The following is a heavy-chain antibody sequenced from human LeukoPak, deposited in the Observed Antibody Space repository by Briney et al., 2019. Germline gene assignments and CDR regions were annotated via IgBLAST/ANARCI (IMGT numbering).Heavy chain of an antibody. V-gene: IGHV3-53*05. CDR1: GFTVSSYY. D-gene: IGHD6-13*01. Sequence: GGSLRLSCAASGFTVSSYYMSWVRQAPGKGLEWVSVIYTGGSTFYAASVKGRFTISRDNSKNTLYLQMNSLRAEDTAVYYCARAGGQLLHGFGYFEYWGQGTLVTVSS. CDR2: IYTGGST. J-gene: IGHJ4*02. CDR3: ARAGGQLLHGFGYFEY.